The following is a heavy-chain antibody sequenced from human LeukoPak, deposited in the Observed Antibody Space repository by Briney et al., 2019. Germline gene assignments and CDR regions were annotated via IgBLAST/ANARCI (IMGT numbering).Heavy chain of an antibody. V-gene: IGHV1-18*01. CDR1: GYTFTSYG. Sequence: ASVKVSCKASGYTFTSYGISWVRQAPGQGLEWMGWISAYNGNTNYAQKLQGRVTMTTDTSTSTAYMELRRLRSDDTAVYYCARAARRFSGSYPGYWGQGTLVTVSS. CDR2: ISAYNGNT. D-gene: IGHD1-26*01. J-gene: IGHJ4*02. CDR3: ARAARRFSGSYPGY.